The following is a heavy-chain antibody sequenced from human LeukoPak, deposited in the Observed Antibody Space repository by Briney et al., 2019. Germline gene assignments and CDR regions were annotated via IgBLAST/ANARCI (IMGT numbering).Heavy chain of an antibody. Sequence: GRSLRLSCAASGFTFDDYAMHWVRQAPGKGLEWVSGISWNSGSIGYADSVKGRFTISRDNAKNSLYLQMNSLRAEDTALYYCAKGGAYVWRSYLHLDYWGQGTLVTVSS. CDR1: GFTFDDYA. CDR3: AKGGAYVWRSYLHLDY. CDR2: ISWNSGSI. V-gene: IGHV3-9*01. J-gene: IGHJ4*02. D-gene: IGHD3-16*01.